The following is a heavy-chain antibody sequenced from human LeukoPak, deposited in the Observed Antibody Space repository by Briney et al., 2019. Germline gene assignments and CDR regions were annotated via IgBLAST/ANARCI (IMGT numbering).Heavy chain of an antibody. CDR2: ISWNSGSI. J-gene: IGHJ6*02. Sequence: GRSLRLSCAASGFTFDDYAMRWVRQAPGKGRDGVSGISWNSGSIGYADSVKGRFTISRDNAKNSLYLQMNSLRADDTAVYYCAKVVGATWDYYYGMDVWGQGTTVTVSS. CDR1: GFTFDDYA. V-gene: IGHV3-9*01. D-gene: IGHD1-26*01. CDR3: AKVVGATWDYYYGMDV.